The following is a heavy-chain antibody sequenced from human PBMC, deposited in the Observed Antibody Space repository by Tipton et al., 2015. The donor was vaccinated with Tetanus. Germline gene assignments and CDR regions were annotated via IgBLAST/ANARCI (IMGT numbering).Heavy chain of an antibody. CDR3: ARGYGDYENGGGDY. CDR1: GFTFSSYA. Sequence: SLRLSCAASGFTFSSYAMHWVRQAPGKGLEWVAVISYDGSNKYYADSVKGRLTISRDNSKNTLYLQMNSLRAEDTAVYYCARGYGDYENGGGDYWDQGTLVTVSS. J-gene: IGHJ4*02. CDR2: ISYDGSNK. V-gene: IGHV3-30-3*01. D-gene: IGHD4-17*01.